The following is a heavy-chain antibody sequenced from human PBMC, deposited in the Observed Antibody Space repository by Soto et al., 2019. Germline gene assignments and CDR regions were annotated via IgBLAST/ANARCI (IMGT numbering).Heavy chain of an antibody. V-gene: IGHV4-61*01. J-gene: IGHJ6*02. CDR2: IFYSGST. Sequence: PSETLSLTCAVSGGSISSGSYYWSWIRQPPGKGLEWIGYIFYSGSTNYNPSLESRITISVDTSKNQFSLKLSSVTAADTAVYYCARDASAGYYYYYGMDVWGQGTAVTVSS. CDR3: ARDASAGYYYYYGMDV. CDR1: GGSISSGSYY. D-gene: IGHD6-13*01.